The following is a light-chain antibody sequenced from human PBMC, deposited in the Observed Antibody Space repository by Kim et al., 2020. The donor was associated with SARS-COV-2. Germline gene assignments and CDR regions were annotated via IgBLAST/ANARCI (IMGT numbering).Light chain of an antibody. CDR1: QSVGDK. J-gene: IGKJ2*01. CDR2: AAS. Sequence: EIVMTQFPATLSVSPGERATLSCRASQSVGDKLAWHQQRPGQAPRVLIYAASTRATGVPARFSGSGSGTEFILTISSLQSEDFAVYFCQHYNNWPLTFGQGTKLEI. CDR3: QHYNNWPLT. V-gene: IGKV3-15*01.